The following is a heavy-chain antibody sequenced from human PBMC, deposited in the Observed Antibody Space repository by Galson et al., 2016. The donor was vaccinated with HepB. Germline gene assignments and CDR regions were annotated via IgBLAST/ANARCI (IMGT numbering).Heavy chain of an antibody. CDR3: VRGSVPSVGMDV. J-gene: IGHJ6*02. CDR1: GFTCSTYP. D-gene: IGHD2-15*01. V-gene: IGHV3-30*04. CDR2: ISHDGFTK. Sequence: SLRLSCAMSGFTCSTYPMHWVRQAPGKGLEWVAIISHDGFTKYYADSMKGRFTISRDNSKNTLYLQMNSLIPEDTAVYTCVRGSVPSVGMDVWGQGTRVTVSS.